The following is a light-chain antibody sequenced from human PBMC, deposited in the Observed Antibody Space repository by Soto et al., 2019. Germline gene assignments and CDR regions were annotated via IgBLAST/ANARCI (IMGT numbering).Light chain of an antibody. Sequence: QPVLTQSPSASASLGASVKLTCTLSSGHSSYAIAWHQQQPEKGPRYLMKLNSDGSHSKGDGIPDRFSGSSSGAERYLTIASLQSEDEADYYCQSYDSSLSGSKVFGGGTKVTVL. CDR3: QSYDSSLSGSKV. CDR2: LNSDGSH. V-gene: IGLV4-69*01. J-gene: IGLJ2*01. CDR1: SGHSSYA.